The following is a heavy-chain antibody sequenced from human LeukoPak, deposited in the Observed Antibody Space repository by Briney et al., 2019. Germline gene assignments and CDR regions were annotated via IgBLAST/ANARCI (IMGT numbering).Heavy chain of an antibody. V-gene: IGHV1-46*01. J-gene: IGHJ4*02. CDR3: ARRSTMSSSDY. D-gene: IGHD5-12*01. Sequence: ASVKVSCKASGYTFTSYYMHWVRQAPGQGLEWMGIINPSGGSTSYAQKFQGRVTMTRNTSISTAYMELSSLRSEDTAVYYCARRSTMSSSDYWGQGTLVTVSS. CDR2: INPSGGST. CDR1: GYTFTSYY.